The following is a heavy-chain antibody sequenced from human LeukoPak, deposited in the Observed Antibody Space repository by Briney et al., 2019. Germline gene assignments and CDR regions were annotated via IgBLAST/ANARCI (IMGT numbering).Heavy chain of an antibody. V-gene: IGHV3-23*01. Sequence: GGSLRLSCAASGFTFSSYAMSWVRQAPGKGLEWVSAISGSGGSTYYADSVKGRFTISRDNSKNTLYLQMNSLRAEDTAVYYCAKDIVPAFGYYDSSGYYSIRSLDYWGQGTLVTVSS. CDR3: AKDIVPAFGYYDSSGYYSIRSLDY. D-gene: IGHD3-22*01. CDR1: GFTFSSYA. J-gene: IGHJ4*02. CDR2: ISGSGGST.